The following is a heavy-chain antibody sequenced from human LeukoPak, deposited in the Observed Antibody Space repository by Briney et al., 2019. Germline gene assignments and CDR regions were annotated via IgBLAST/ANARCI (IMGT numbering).Heavy chain of an antibody. J-gene: IGHJ5*02. D-gene: IGHD3-9*01. Sequence: ASVKVSCKTSGYRVSSDGISWVRQAPGQGLEWMGWVSTYNGETKYAQKLQDRVTMSTDTSTTTAYMELRSLRFDDTAVYYCARGILADDILTGPWGQGTLVTVSS. CDR1: GYRVSSDG. V-gene: IGHV1-18*01. CDR3: ARGILADDILTGP. CDR2: VSTYNGET.